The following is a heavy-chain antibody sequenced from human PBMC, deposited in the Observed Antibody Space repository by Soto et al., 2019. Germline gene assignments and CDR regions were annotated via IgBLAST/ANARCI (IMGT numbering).Heavy chain of an antibody. CDR3: ARDLGTGTPLDY. V-gene: IGHV1-3*01. CDR1: GYTFTSYA. J-gene: IGHJ4*02. Sequence: QVQLVQSGAEVKKPGASVKVSCKASGYTFTSYAMHWVRQAPGQRLEWMGWINAGNGNTKYSQKFQGRVTITRDTSASTAYMELSSLRSEDTAVYYCARDLGTGTPLDYWGQGTLVTVSS. D-gene: IGHD1-1*01. CDR2: INAGNGNT.